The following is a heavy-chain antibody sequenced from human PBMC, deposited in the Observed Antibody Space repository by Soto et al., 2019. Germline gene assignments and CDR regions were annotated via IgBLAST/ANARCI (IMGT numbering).Heavy chain of an antibody. CDR3: ARDLGAVAGTFDY. CDR2: IYHSGST. V-gene: IGHV4-4*02. CDR1: GGSISSSNW. D-gene: IGHD6-19*01. J-gene: IGHJ4*02. Sequence: TSETLSLTCAVSGGSISSSNWWSWVRQPPGKGLEWIGEIYHSGSTNYNPSLKSRVTISVDKSKNQFSLKLSSVTAADTAVYYCARDLGAVAGTFDYWGQGTLVTVSS.